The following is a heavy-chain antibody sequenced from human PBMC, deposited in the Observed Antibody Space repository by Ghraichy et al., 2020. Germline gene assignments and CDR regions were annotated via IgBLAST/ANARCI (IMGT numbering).Heavy chain of an antibody. J-gene: IGHJ4*02. CDR3: ARGNYYDSSGYQYYFDY. CDR1: GFTFSSYD. D-gene: IGHD3-22*01. CDR2: IGTAGDT. V-gene: IGHV3-13*01. Sequence: GGSLRLSCAASGFTFSSYDMHWVRQATGKGLEWVSAIGTAGDTYYPGSVKGRFTISRENAKNSLYLQMNSLRAGDTAVYYCARGNYYDSSGYQYYFDYWGQGTLVTVSS.